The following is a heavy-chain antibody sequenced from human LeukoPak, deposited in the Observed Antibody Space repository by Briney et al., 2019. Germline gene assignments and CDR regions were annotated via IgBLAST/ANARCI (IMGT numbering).Heavy chain of an antibody. V-gene: IGHV1-2*02. CDR1: GYTFTDYY. Sequence: ASVKDSCKASGYTFTDYYMHWVRQAPGQGLEWMVWINTDSGGTNYAQKFQGRVTMTIDTSISTAYLELTRLTSDDTAVYYCARGEGSSIDYWGQGTLVTVSS. CDR3: ARGEGSSIDY. CDR2: INTDSGGT. J-gene: IGHJ4*02. D-gene: IGHD6-13*01.